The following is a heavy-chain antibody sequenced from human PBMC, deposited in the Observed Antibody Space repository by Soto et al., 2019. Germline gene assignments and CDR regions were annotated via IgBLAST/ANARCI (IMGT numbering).Heavy chain of an antibody. CDR2: IFYTGTT. J-gene: IGHJ4*02. CDR3: ARLVVVAPVANV. Sequence: ASETLSLPGSVSGCSINYNSYHWGWIRQPPGQGLEWIGSIFYTGTTFYNPSLESRVTMSVDTSKNSFSLHLTSVTAADTAVYFCARLVVVAPVANVWGQGTLVTVSS. D-gene: IGHD2-2*01. CDR1: GCSINYNSYH. V-gene: IGHV4-39*02.